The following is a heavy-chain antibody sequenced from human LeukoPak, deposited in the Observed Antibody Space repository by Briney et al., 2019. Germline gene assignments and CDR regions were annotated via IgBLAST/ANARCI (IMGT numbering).Heavy chain of an antibody. CDR2: IRYDGGAT. D-gene: IGHD1/OR15-1a*01. Sequence: PGGSLRLSCAASGFTFSSYGMHWVRQAPGKGLEWVAFIRYDGGATFYADSVKGRFTISRDNSKSTLSLHVTTLRTQDTAIYYCVRRPGGTISWYFDFWGRGTLVTVSS. CDR3: VRRPGGTISWYFDF. J-gene: IGHJ2*01. V-gene: IGHV3-30*02. CDR1: GFTFSSYG.